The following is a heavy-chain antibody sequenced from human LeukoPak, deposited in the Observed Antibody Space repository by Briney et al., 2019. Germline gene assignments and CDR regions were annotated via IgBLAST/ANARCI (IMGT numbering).Heavy chain of an antibody. CDR3: ARDRTMVRGDPYYFDY. V-gene: IGHV3-48*03. CDR1: GFTFSIYE. D-gene: IGHD3-10*01. CDR2: ISSSRSNTI. Sequence: GGSLRLSCAASGFTFSIYEMNWVRQAPGKGLEWVSYISSSRSNTIYYADSVKGRFTISRDNAKNSLYLQMNSLRAEDTAVYYCARDRTMVRGDPYYFDYWGQGTLVTVSS. J-gene: IGHJ4*02.